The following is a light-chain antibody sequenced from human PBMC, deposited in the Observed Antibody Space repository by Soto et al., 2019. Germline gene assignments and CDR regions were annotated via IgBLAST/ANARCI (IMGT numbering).Light chain of an antibody. CDR2: SND. Sequence: QSVLAQPPSVSGTRGQRLTISCSGGTSNIGSNNVYWYQQLPGAAPKLLIYSNDQRPSGVPERFSGSRSGTSASLAISDLRSEDEGDYFCAAWDDSLRGVMFGGGTKVTVL. CDR1: TSNIGSNN. J-gene: IGLJ3*02. V-gene: IGLV1-47*02. CDR3: AAWDDSLRGVM.